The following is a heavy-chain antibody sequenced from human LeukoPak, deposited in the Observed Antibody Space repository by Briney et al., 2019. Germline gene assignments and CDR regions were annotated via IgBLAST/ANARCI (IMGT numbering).Heavy chain of an antibody. CDR1: GGSISSGNSY. D-gene: IGHD5-12*01. V-gene: IGHV4-39*01. J-gene: IGHJ4*02. Sequence: PSETLSLTCTVSGGSISSGNSYWGWIRQPPGKGLEWIANIYHSGSTYYNPSLKSRVTISVDTSKNQFSLKLNSVTAADTAVYYCARLHPGASGYGLDYWGQGTLVTVSS. CDR2: IYHSGST. CDR3: ARLHPGASGYGLDY.